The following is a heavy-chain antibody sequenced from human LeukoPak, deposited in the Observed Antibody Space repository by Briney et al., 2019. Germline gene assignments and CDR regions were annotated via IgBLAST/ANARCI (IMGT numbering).Heavy chain of an antibody. CDR1: GFTFSTSW. Sequence: GGSLRLSCGASGFTFSTSWMAWVRQAPGRGLEWVANIKEDGSEKYYVDSVKGRFTISRDNARNSLFLQMNSLRAEDTGVYYCARVPGDVWGKGTTVTVSS. V-gene: IGHV3-7*01. J-gene: IGHJ6*04. CDR2: IKEDGSEK. CDR3: ARVPGDV.